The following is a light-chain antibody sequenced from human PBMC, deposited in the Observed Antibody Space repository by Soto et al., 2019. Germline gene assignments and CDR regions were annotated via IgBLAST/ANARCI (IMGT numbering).Light chain of an antibody. J-gene: IGKJ3*01. CDR2: GAS. CDR1: QSVSSSY. CDR3: QQYGGSPPFT. Sequence: EIVLTQSPGTLSLSPGERATLSCRASQSVSSSYLAWYQQKPGQAPRLLISGASSRATGIPDRFSGSGSGTDFTLTISRLEPEDFGVYYCQQYGGSPPFTFGPGTKVDIK. V-gene: IGKV3-20*01.